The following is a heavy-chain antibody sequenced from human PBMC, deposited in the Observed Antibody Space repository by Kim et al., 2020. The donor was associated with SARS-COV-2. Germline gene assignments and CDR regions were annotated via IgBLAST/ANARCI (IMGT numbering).Heavy chain of an antibody. V-gene: IGHV3-30*01. J-gene: IGHJ6*02. Sequence: VKGRFTTSRDNSTNTLYLQMNSLRAEDTAVYYCARGVLRYSGYYYYGMDVWGQGTTVTVSS. D-gene: IGHD3-9*01. CDR3: ARGVLRYSGYYYYGMDV.